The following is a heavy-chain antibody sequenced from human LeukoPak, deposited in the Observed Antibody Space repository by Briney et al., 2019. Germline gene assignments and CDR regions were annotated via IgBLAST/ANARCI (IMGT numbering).Heavy chain of an antibody. J-gene: IGHJ4*02. CDR1: GFTFSNYA. D-gene: IGHD5-12*01. V-gene: IGHV3-23*01. CDR3: AKGAYDYIEIAYFDY. CDR2: LIGSSGAT. Sequence: PGGSLRLSCAASGFTFSNYAMNWVRQAPGKGLEWVAALIGSSGATDYADSVKGRFTISRDNSKNTLFLQMNSLRAEDTAIYYCAKGAYDYIEIAYFDYWGQGALVTVSS.